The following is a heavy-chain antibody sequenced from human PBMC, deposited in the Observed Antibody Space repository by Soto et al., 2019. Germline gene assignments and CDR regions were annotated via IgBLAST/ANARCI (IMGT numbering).Heavy chain of an antibody. V-gene: IGHV1-69*02. J-gene: IGHJ3*02. Sequence: QVQLVQSGAEVKKPGSSVKVSCKASGGNFSSYTISWVRQAPGQGLEWMGRIIPILGIANYSQKFQGRVTMTADKSTSTGYMERSSLRSEDTAVYYCATSGPLAAFGIWGQGKMVTVYS. CDR1: GGNFSSYT. CDR3: ATSGPLAAFGI. D-gene: IGHD3-10*01. CDR2: IIPILGIA.